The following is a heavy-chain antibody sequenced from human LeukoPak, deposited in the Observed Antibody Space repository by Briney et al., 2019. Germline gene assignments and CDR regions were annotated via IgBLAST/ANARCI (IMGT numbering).Heavy chain of an antibody. Sequence: GGSLRLSCAVSGFTVSNNYLSWVRQAPGKGLEWVSVISASGGNTDYADSVKGRFTISRDNSKNTLYLQMNSLRAEDTAVYYCAGAMDYSEVVYWGQGTLVTVSS. D-gene: IGHD3/OR15-3a*01. CDR2: ISASGGNT. J-gene: IGHJ4*02. CDR3: AGAMDYSEVVY. V-gene: IGHV3-66*01. CDR1: GFTVSNNY.